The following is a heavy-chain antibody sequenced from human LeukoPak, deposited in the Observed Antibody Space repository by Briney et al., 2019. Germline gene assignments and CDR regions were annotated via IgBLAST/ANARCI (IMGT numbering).Heavy chain of an antibody. CDR3: VRGNYFDY. CDR1: RFTFSNYW. J-gene: IGHJ4*02. Sequence: PGGSLRLSCAASRFTFSNYWMHWVRQTPGKGLVWVSHINSYGSITDYADSVKGRFTISRDNAKNTLYLRMNSLRAEDTAVYYCVRGNYFDYWGQGALVTVSS. CDR2: INSYGSIT. V-gene: IGHV3-74*01.